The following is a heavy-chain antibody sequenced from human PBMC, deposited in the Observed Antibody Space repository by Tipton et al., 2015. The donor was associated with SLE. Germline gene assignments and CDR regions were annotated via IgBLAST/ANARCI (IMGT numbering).Heavy chain of an antibody. Sequence: QSGPEVKKPGASVKVSCKASGYTFSDYFIHWVRQAPGHGLEWMGWMNPNSGNTGYAQKFQGRVTMTRNTSISTAYMELSSLRYDDTAVYYCVRSWTTRWFDPWGQGTLVTVSS. D-gene: IGHD1-1*01. CDR1: GYTFSDYF. J-gene: IGHJ5*02. V-gene: IGHV1-8*02. CDR3: VRSWTTRWFDP. CDR2: MNPNSGNT.